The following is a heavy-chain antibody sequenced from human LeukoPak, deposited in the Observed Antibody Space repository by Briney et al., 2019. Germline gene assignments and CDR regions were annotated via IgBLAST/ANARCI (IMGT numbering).Heavy chain of an antibody. CDR2: IRSNGSSI. CDR3: ARDSTQQQRRGYGMDV. J-gene: IGHJ6*02. D-gene: IGHD6-13*01. V-gene: IGHV3-48*01. CDR1: GFTFSSSS. Sequence: GGSLRLSCAASGFTFSSSSMNWVRQAPGKGLEWVANIRSNGSSIYYADSVKGRFTISRDNAKNTLYLQMNSLSAKDTAVYYCARDSTQQQRRGYGMDVGGQGTTVTVSS.